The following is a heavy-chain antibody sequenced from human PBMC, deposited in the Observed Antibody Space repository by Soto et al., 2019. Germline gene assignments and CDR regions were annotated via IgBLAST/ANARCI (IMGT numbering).Heavy chain of an antibody. Sequence: HVQLVQSGTEVKKPGASVRVSCMVSGYPFTTYYIHWVRQAPGQGLEWMGWIDPRSGGTVYEQKFQGRVTMTRDTSISTVYLDLSGLPSDDTALYYCATDDYGIFPYWGQGSLVTVTS. CDR1: GYPFTTYY. J-gene: IGHJ4*02. D-gene: IGHD3-10*01. CDR2: IDPRSGGT. V-gene: IGHV1-2*02. CDR3: ATDDYGIFPY.